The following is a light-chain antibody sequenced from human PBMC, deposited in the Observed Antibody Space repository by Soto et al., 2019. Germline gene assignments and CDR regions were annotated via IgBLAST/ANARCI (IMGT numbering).Light chain of an antibody. J-gene: IGLJ3*02. CDR1: SSNIGAGYD. Sequence: QAVVTQPPSVSGAPGQRVTLSCTGSSSNIGAGYDVHWYQHLPGTAPKLLIYGITNRPSGVPDRFSGSKSDTSVSLAITGLQAEDEADYYCQSYDSSLSAWVFGGGTKLTVL. CDR3: QSYDSSLSAWV. CDR2: GIT. V-gene: IGLV1-40*01.